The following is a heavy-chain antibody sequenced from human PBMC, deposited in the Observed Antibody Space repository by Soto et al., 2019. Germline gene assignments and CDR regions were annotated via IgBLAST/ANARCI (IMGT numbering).Heavy chain of an antibody. V-gene: IGHV3-9*01. D-gene: IGHD5-12*01. CDR1: GFTFDDYA. CDR3: AKDISPSSGYDSGFDC. J-gene: IGHJ4*02. CDR2: ISWNSVNI. Sequence: GGSLRLSCAASGFTFDDYAMHWVRRGPGKGLELVSGISWNSVNIDYADSVKGRFTISRDNAKNSLYLQMNSLRPEDTALYYCAKDISPSSGYDSGFDCWGQGTLVTVSS.